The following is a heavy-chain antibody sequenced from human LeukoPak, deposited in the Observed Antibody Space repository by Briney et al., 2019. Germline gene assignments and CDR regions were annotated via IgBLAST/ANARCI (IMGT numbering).Heavy chain of an antibody. CDR3: AADPNFWSGYYEETQFDP. V-gene: IGHV1-58*02. D-gene: IGHD3-3*01. J-gene: IGHJ5*02. Sequence: GASVKVSCKASGFTFTSSAMQWVRQARGQRLEWIGWIVVGSGNTNYAQKFQERVTITRDMSTSTAYMELSSLRSEDTAVHYCAADPNFWSGYYEETQFDPWGQGTLVTVSS. CDR2: IVVGSGNT. CDR1: GFTFTSSA.